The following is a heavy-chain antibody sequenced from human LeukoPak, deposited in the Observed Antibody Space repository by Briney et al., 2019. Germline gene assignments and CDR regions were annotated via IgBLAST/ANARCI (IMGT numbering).Heavy chain of an antibody. J-gene: IGHJ6*02. CDR1: AITFSTYA. Sequence: GGSLRLSCAASAITFSTYAMSWVRQAPGKGLECVSVISGGAGSTYYADSVKGRFTISRDNSKNTLYVQMNSLRAEDTAVYYCAKDQAVGTTSDYYYYAMDVWGQGTTVTVSS. V-gene: IGHV3-23*01. CDR3: AKDQAVGTTSDYYYYAMDV. D-gene: IGHD1-26*01. CDR2: ISGGAGST.